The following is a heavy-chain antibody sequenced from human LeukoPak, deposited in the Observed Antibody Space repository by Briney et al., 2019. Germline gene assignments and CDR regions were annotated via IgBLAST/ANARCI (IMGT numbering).Heavy chain of an antibody. D-gene: IGHD1-26*01. Sequence: SETLSLTCAVYGGSFSGYHWNWIRQPPGKGPEWIGEVNESGGTNINPSLRSRVILSVDTSMNQFSLKLISVTAADTGVYYCARGQGAIVPKVGKNWFDPWGHGTRVIVSP. CDR2: VNESGGT. V-gene: IGHV4-34*01. CDR1: GGSFSGYH. J-gene: IGHJ5*02. CDR3: ARGQGAIVPKVGKNWFDP.